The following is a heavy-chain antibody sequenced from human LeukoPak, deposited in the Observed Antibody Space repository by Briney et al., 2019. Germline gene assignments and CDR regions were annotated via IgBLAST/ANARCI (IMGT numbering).Heavy chain of an antibody. J-gene: IGHJ4*02. D-gene: IGHD1-26*01. V-gene: IGHV4-34*01. CDR2: INHSGST. CDR1: GGSFSGYY. Sequence: SETLSLTCAVYGGSFSGYYWSWIRQPPGKGLEWIGEINHSGSTNYNPSLKSRVTISVDTSKNQFSLKLSSVTAADTAVYYCARRSSGSYFYGRPFGYWGQGTLVTVSS. CDR3: ARRSSGSYFYGRPFGY.